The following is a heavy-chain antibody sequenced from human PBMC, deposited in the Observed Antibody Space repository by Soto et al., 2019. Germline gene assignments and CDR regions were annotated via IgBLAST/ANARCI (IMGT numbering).Heavy chain of an antibody. CDR2: IYYSGST. J-gene: IGHJ5*02. CDR3: AREVASSSSRGTPWFDP. CDR1: GGSISSGDYY. D-gene: IGHD6-6*01. V-gene: IGHV4-30-4*01. Sequence: QVQLQESGPGLVKPSQTLSLTCTVSGGSISSGDYYWSWIRQPPGKGLEWIGYIYYSGSTYYNPSLKSRVTISVYTSKNQFSLKLSSVTAADTAVYYCAREVASSSSRGTPWFDPWGQGTLVTVSS.